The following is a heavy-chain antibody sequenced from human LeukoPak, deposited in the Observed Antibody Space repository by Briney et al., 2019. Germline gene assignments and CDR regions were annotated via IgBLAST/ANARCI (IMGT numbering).Heavy chain of an antibody. Sequence: SGGSLRLSCAASGFTFSSYGMYWVSQAPGKGLEWLAVISFDGSKKYYADSVEGRFTISRDTSRNTLYLQINSLRAEDTAVYYSARDRGYCSGITCSHIDVRGKGTTVTVSS. CDR1: GFTFSSYG. J-gene: IGHJ6*03. D-gene: IGHD2-15*01. V-gene: IGHV3-30*01. CDR2: ISFDGSKK. CDR3: ARDRGYCSGITCSHIDV.